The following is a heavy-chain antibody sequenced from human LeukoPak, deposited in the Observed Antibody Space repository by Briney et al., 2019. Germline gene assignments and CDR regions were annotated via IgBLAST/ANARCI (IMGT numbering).Heavy chain of an antibody. D-gene: IGHD3-3*01. Sequence: GGSLRLSCAASGFTFSSYAMSWVRQAPGKGLEWVSAISGSGGSTYYADSVKGRFTISRDNSKNTLYLQMNSLRAEDTAVYYCAKVPGITIFGVVTFYFDYWGQGTLVTVSS. CDR3: AKVPGITIFGVVTFYFDY. CDR1: GFTFSSYA. J-gene: IGHJ4*02. V-gene: IGHV3-23*01. CDR2: ISGSGGST.